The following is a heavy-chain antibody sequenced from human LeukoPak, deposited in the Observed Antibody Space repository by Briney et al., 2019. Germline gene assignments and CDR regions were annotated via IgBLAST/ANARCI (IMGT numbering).Heavy chain of an antibody. CDR3: AREIAGYSNYYYYYYMDV. CDR1: GFTFDDYG. Sequence: GGSLRLSCAASGFTFDDYGMSWVRQAPGKGLEWVSGINWNGGSTGYADSVKGRFTISRDNAKNSLYLQMNSLRAEDTALYYCAREIAGYSNYYYYYYMDVWGKGTTVTVSS. V-gene: IGHV3-20*04. D-gene: IGHD4-11*01. CDR2: INWNGGST. J-gene: IGHJ6*03.